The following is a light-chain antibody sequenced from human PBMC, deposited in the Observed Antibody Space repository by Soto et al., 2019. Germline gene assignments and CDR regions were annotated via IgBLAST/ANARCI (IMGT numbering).Light chain of an antibody. J-gene: IGLJ2*01. CDR3: YSYSGSCAFI. V-gene: IGLV2-11*01. CDR1: SSDVGGFNY. CDR2: DVT. Sequence: QSALTQPRSVSGSPGQSVTISCTGTSSDVGGFNYVSWYQQHPGKAPQLMIFDVTKRPSGVPNRFSGSKSGYTASLTISGVHETDEAADYCYSYSGSCAFIFGGGTKLTVL.